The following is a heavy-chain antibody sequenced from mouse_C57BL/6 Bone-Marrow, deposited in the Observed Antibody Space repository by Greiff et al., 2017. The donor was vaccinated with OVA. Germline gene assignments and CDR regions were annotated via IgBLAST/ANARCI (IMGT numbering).Heavy chain of an antibody. V-gene: IGHV1-82*01. Sequence: SGPELVKPGASVKISCKASGYAFSSSWMNWVKQRPGKGLEWIGRIYPGDGDTNYNGKFKGKATLTADKSSSTAYMQLSSLTSEDSAVYFCARGYSSWGDDWGQGTSVTVSS. CDR1: GYAFSSSW. J-gene: IGHJ4*01. CDR3: ARGYSSWGDD. D-gene: IGHD1-1*01. CDR2: IYPGDGDT.